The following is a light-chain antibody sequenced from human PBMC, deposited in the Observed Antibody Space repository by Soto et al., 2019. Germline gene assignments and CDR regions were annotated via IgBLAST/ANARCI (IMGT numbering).Light chain of an antibody. V-gene: IGLV2-14*01. CDR3: SSYTSSSTL. CDR2: AVT. CDR1: SSDVGGYNY. Sequence: QSVRAQPASVSGSPGQSITISCTGTSSDVGGYNYVSWYQQHPGKAPKLMIYAVTDRPSGVSSRFSGSKSGNTASLTISGLQAEDEADYYCSSYTSSSTLFGTGTKV. J-gene: IGLJ1*01.